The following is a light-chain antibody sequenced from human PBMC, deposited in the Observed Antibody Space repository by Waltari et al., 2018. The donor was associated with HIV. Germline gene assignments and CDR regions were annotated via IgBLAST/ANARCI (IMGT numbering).Light chain of an antibody. CDR1: SSTFGSGF. Sequence: QSVLTQPPSVSAAPGQKVTISCSGSSSTFGSGFVSWYQHLPGAAPRLLIYDNTKRPSWISDRFSGSKSGTSATLGITGLQTGDEADYYCGTGDSSVGAAVFGGGTRLTVL. J-gene: IGLJ3*02. V-gene: IGLV1-51*01. CDR2: DNT. CDR3: GTGDSSVGAAV.